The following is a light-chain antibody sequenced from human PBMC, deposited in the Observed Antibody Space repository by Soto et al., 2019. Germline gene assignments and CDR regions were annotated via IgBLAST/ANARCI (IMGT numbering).Light chain of an antibody. Sequence: QSALTQPASVSGSPGQSITISCTGTSSDVGGFNYVSWYQQHPGKAPKLMIYDVTNWPSGVSYRFSGSKSGNTASLTISGLQAEDEADYYCNSYTSSRTYVFGTGTKVTVL. CDR1: SSDVGGFNY. CDR2: DVT. J-gene: IGLJ1*01. V-gene: IGLV2-14*03. CDR3: NSYTSSRTYV.